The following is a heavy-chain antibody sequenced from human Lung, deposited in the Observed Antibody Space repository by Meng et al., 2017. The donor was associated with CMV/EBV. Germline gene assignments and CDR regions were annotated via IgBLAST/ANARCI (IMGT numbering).Heavy chain of an antibody. CDR1: GFXFDGYA. J-gene: IGHJ4*02. V-gene: IGHV3-9*01. CDR3: AKDSFYASGSYYNYPYYLDS. Sequence: SCAASGFXFDGYAMHWVRQAPGKGLEWVSSINWNSGSVGYGDSVKGRFTISRDNDKSSLYLQMNSLRAEDTALYFCAKDSFYASGSYYNYPYYLDSXGQGXLVTVSS. D-gene: IGHD3-10*01. CDR2: INWNSGSV.